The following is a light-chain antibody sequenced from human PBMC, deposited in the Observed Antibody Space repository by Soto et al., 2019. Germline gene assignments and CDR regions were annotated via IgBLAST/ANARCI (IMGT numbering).Light chain of an antibody. CDR1: QSVLYSSNNKNY. J-gene: IGKJ1*01. CDR2: GTF. CDR3: QQYFISPPT. V-gene: IGKV4-1*01. Sequence: DIGMTQSPDSLAVSLVESATISFKSIQSVLYSSNNKNYLAWYQQKQGKAPKLLISGTFTLQSGVPSRFNGSGSGTDFTLTISSLQAEDVAVYYCQQYFISPPTFGQGTKVDIK.